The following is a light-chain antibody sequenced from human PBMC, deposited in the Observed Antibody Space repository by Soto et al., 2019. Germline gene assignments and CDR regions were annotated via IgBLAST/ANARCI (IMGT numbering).Light chain of an antibody. V-gene: IGKV3-15*01. J-gene: IGKJ2*01. CDR3: QQYTNWPYT. CDR1: QSFSSN. Sequence: EIVMTQSPATLSVSPGERVTLSCRARQSFSSNLAWHQQKPCQSPRLLIYGAPNRATGIPARFGGSGSGTEFTLTISSLQAEDFAIYSCQQYTNWPYTFGPGTKLEIK. CDR2: GAP.